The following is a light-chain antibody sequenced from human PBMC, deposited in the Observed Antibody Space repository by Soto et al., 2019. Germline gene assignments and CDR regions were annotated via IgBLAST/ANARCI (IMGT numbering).Light chain of an antibody. CDR1: SSDVGGYNY. CDR2: EVS. Sequence: QSALTQPRSVSGSPGQSVTISCTGTSSDVGGYNYVSWYQQHPGKAPKLMIYEVSNRPSGVSNRFSGSKSGNTASLTISGLQAEDEADYYCSSYTSSSTPDVFGTGTKLTVL. J-gene: IGLJ1*01. V-gene: IGLV2-14*01. CDR3: SSYTSSSTPDV.